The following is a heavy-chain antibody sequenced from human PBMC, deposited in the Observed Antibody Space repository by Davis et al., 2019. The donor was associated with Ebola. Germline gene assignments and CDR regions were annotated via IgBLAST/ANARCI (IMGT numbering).Heavy chain of an antibody. CDR2: VTSSGGGT. CDR3: AKGGSGWPSDYSYGMGV. D-gene: IGHD6-19*01. V-gene: IGHV3-23*01. CDR1: GFTFSSYW. J-gene: IGHJ6*04. Sequence: GESLKISCAASGFTFSSYWMYWVRQAPGKGLEWVSAVTSSGGGTYYADSVKGRFTISRDNSKNTLYLQLNSLRVEDTAVYYCAKGGSGWPSDYSYGMGVWGKGTTVTVSS.